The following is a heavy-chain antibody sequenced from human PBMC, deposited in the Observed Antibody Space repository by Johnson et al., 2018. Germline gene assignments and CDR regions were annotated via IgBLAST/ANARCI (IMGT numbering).Heavy chain of an antibody. D-gene: IGHD3-22*01. CDR3: ARGYYFDTSGPRAFDI. CDR1: GFTFSDHY. J-gene: IGHJ3*02. V-gene: IGHV3-72*01. Sequence: EVQLLESGGGLVQPGGSLRLSCAASGFTFSDHYMDWVRQAPGKGLEWVGRTRNKANSYTTEYAASVKGRFTISRDDSKNSLYLQLNSLKTEDTAGYYCARGYYFDTSGPRAFDIWGQGTMVTVSS. CDR2: TRNKANSYTT.